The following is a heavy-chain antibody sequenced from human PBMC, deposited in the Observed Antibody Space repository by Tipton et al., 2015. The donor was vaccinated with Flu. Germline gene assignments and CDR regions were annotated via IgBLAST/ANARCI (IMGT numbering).Heavy chain of an antibody. J-gene: IGHJ5*02. Sequence: TLSLTCIVSGGSITNSPYFWGWIRQTPGKGLEWIGNVRQAGSTYYNPSLMSRVTISLDRPKNQFSLRLTSVTAADTAVYYCARRDYSNYVSEPKNWFDPWGQGTLVTVSS. D-gene: IGHD4-11*01. V-gene: IGHV4-39*07. CDR3: ARRDYSNYVSEPKNWFDP. CDR2: VRQAGST. CDR1: GGSITNSPYF.